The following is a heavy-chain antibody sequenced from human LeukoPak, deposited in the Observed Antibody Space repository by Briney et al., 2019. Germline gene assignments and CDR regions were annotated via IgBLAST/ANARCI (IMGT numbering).Heavy chain of an antibody. V-gene: IGHV3-33*01. CDR1: GFTFSSYG. J-gene: IGHJ3*02. Sequence: GGSLRLSCAASGFTFSSYGMHWVRQAPGKGLEWVAAIWYDGSNKYYADSVKGRFTISRDNSKNTLYLQMNSLRAEDTAVYYCARDVIAVAGIHAFDIWGQGTMVTVSS. CDR2: IWYDGSNK. CDR3: ARDVIAVAGIHAFDI. D-gene: IGHD6-19*01.